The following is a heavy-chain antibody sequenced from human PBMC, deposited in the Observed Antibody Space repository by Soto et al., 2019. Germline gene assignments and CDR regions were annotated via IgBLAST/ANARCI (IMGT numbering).Heavy chain of an antibody. CDR2: IYSGGYT. J-gene: IGHJ4*02. CDR1: GFTVSNNY. D-gene: IGHD3-10*01. Sequence: EVQLVESGGGLIQPGGSLRLSCAVSGFTVSNNYMSWVRQAPGKGLEGVSVIYSGGYTAYGDSVKGRFTISRDNSKNTQSLKINSPRARATAWVCGATRAGGGGYWGQGTLVTVSS. V-gene: IGHV3-53*01. CDR3: ATRAGGGGY.